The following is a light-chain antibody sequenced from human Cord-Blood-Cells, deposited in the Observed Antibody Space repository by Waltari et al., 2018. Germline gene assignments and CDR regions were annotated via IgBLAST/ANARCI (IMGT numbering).Light chain of an antibody. CDR3: CSYAGSSTLVV. J-gene: IGLJ2*01. Sequence: QSALTQPASVSGSPGQSITISCTGTSSDVGRYNLASWYQQHPGKAPKLMIYEVSKRPSGVSNHFSGSKSGNTASLTISGLQAEDEADYYCCSYAGSSTLVVFGGGTKLTVL. CDR1: SSDVGRYNL. V-gene: IGLV2-23*02. CDR2: EVS.